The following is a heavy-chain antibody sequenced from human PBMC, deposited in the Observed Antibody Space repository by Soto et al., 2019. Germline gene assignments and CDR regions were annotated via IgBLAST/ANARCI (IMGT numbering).Heavy chain of an antibody. Sequence: QVQLQQWGAGLLKPSETLSLTCAVYGGSFSGYYWSWIRQPPGKGLEWIGEINHSGSTNYNPSLKSRFPTSVDTSKTQFSLKLSSVTAADTAVYYCARGRATVTTRAYKKGPYYFDYWGQGTLVTVSS. V-gene: IGHV4-34*01. CDR3: ARGRATVTTRAYKKGPYYFDY. CDR1: GGSFSGYY. J-gene: IGHJ4*02. D-gene: IGHD4-4*01. CDR2: INHSGST.